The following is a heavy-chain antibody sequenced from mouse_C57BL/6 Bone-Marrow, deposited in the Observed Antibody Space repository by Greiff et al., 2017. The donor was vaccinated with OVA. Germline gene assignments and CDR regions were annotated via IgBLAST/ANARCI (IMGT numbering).Heavy chain of an antibody. CDR2: ISDGGSYT. CDR3: ARGEDWYFDV. CDR1: GFTFSSYA. V-gene: IGHV5-4*01. J-gene: IGHJ1*03. Sequence: EVHLVESGGGLVKPGGSLKLSCAASGFTFSSYAMSWVRQTPEKRLEWVATISDGGSYTYYPDNVKGRFTIARDNAKNHLYLQMSHLKSEDTAMYYCARGEDWYFDVWGTGTTVTVSS.